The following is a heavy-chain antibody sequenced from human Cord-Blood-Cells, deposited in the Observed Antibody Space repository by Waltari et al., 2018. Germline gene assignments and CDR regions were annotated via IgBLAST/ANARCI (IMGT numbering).Heavy chain of an antibody. D-gene: IGHD3-16*01. V-gene: IGHV1-2*02. CDR3: ARGSGGPSYDYMDV. J-gene: IGHJ6*03. CDR2: INPKRGCK. CDR1: GYTFTGYY. Sequence: QVQLVQSGAEVKKPGASVKVSCKASGYTFTGYYMHWVRQAPGQGLEWMGWINPKRGCKNQAKKVQGKVTMTRDTSNSPAYMELSRLGSDDTAVYYCARGSGGPSYDYMDVWGKGTTVTVSS.